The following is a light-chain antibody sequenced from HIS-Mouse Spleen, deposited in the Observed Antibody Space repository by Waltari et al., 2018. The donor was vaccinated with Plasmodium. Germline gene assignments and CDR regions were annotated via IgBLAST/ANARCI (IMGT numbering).Light chain of an antibody. V-gene: IGKV3-15*01. Sequence: IVMTQSQAPLSVSPGERATLSCRASQSVSRNLAWYQQNPGQAPRRLIYGASTRATGIPARFSGSGSGTEFTLTISSMQSEDFAVYYCQQYNNWPPYTFGQGTKLEIK. CDR2: GAS. CDR3: QQYNNWPPYT. J-gene: IGKJ2*01. CDR1: QSVSRN.